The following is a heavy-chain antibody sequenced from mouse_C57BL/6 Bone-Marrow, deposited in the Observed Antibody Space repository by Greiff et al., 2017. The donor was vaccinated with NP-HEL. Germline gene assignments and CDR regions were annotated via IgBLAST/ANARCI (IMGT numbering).Heavy chain of an antibody. V-gene: IGHV1-74*01. CDR1: GYTFTSYW. Sequence: VQLQQPGAELVKPGASVKVSCKASGYTFTSYWMHWVKQRPGQGLEWIGRIHPSDSDTNYNQKFKGKATLTVDKSSSTAYMQLSSLTSEDSAVYYCAMGIIYDGYYAWFAYWGQGTLVTVSA. CDR3: AMGIIYDGYYAWFAY. J-gene: IGHJ3*01. CDR2: IHPSDSDT. D-gene: IGHD2-3*01.